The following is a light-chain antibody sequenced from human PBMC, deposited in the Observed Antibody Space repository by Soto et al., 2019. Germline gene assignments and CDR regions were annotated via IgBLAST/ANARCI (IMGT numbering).Light chain of an antibody. CDR1: QSVSSY. V-gene: IGKV3-11*01. CDR2: DAS. J-gene: IGKJ4*01. Sequence: EIVLTQSPATLSFSPGERATLSCRASQSVSSYLAWYQPKPGHAPRLLIYDASNRATGIPARFSGSGSGPDFTLTLSRLEPADFAVYYCQQRINWPFTFGGGTKVEIK. CDR3: QQRINWPFT.